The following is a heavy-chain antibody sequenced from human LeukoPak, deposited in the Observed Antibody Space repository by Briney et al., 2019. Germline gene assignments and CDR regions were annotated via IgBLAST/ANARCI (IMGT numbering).Heavy chain of an antibody. CDR1: GYTFTSYG. D-gene: IGHD3-16*02. CDR3: ARGPLPVYDYVWGSYRHDAARNFDY. Sequence: ASVKVSCKASGYTFTSYGISWVRQAPGQGLEWMRIINPSGGSTSYAQKFQGRVTMTRDTSTSTVYMELSSLRSEDTAVYYCARGPLPVYDYVWGSYRHDAARNFDYWGQGTLVTVSS. CDR2: INPSGGST. V-gene: IGHV1-46*01. J-gene: IGHJ4*02.